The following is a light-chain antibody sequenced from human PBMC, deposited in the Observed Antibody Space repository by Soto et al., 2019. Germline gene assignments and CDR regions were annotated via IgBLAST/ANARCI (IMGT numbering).Light chain of an antibody. J-gene: IGKJ1*01. CDR2: GAS. CDR3: HQYGSSPWT. Sequence: EIVLTQSPGTLSLSPGERATLSCRTSQSVSSSYLAWSQQKPGQAPRLLIYGASSRATGIPDRFSGSGSGTDFTLTISRLEPEDFAVHFCHQYGSSPWTFGQGTKVDIK. V-gene: IGKV3-20*01. CDR1: QSVSSSY.